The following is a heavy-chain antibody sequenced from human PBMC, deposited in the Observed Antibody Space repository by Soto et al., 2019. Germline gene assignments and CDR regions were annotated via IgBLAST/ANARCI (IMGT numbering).Heavy chain of an antibody. Sequence: ASVKVSCKASGYTCTSYDINWVRQATGQGLEWMGWMNPNSGNTGYAQKFQGRVTMTRNTSISTAYMELSSLRSEDTAVYYCARGIFERYCSGGSCYRYYFDYWGQGTLVTVSS. CDR2: MNPNSGNT. J-gene: IGHJ4*02. D-gene: IGHD2-15*01. V-gene: IGHV1-8*01. CDR3: ARGIFERYCSGGSCYRYYFDY. CDR1: GYTCTSYD.